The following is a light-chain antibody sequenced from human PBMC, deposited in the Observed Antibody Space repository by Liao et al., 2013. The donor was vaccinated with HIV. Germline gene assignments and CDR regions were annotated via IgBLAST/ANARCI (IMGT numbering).Light chain of an antibody. CDR1: ELGDKY. V-gene: IGLV3-1*01. CDR3: QSWDSATVL. Sequence: SDELTQPSSVSVSPGQTATITCSGDELGDKYASWYQQRPGQSPVLVIYQDTKRPSGIPERFSGSNSGSTATLTISGAQAMDEAHYYCQSWDSATVLFGGGTKLTVL. J-gene: IGLJ2*01. CDR2: QDT.